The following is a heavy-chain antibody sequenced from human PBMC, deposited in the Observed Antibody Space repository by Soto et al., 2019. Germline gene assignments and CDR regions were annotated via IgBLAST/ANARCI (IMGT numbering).Heavy chain of an antibody. CDR3: ATVTFTDYDFWSGYYSDY. J-gene: IGHJ4*02. CDR2: FDPEDGET. CDR1: GYTLTELS. Sequence: GASVKVSCKVSGYTLTELSMHWVRQAPGKGLEWMGGFDPEDGETIYAQKFQGRVTMTEDTSTDTAYMELSSLRSEDTAVYYCATVTFTDYDFWSGYYSDYWGQGTLVTVSS. D-gene: IGHD3-3*01. V-gene: IGHV1-24*01.